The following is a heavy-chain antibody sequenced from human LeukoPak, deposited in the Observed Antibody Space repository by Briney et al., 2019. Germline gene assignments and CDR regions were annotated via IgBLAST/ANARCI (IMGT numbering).Heavy chain of an antibody. Sequence: PGRSLRLSCAASGFTFSSYAMHWVRQAPGKGLEWVAVISYDGSNKYYADSVKGRFTVSRDNSKNTLYLQMNSLRAEDTAVYYCARDRSGTEHFDCWGQGTLVTVSS. V-gene: IGHV3-30*04. J-gene: IGHJ4*02. CDR1: GFTFSSYA. D-gene: IGHD6-13*01. CDR3: ARDRSGTEHFDC. CDR2: ISYDGSNK.